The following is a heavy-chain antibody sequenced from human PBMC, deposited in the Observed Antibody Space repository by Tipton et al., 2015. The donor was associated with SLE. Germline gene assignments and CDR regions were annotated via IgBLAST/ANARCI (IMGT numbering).Heavy chain of an antibody. J-gene: IGHJ5*02. CDR1: GGSFSGYY. D-gene: IGHD6-19*01. V-gene: IGHV4-59*01. CDR2: IYYSGSI. Sequence: TLSLTCAVYGGSFSGYYWSWIRQPPGKGLEWIGYIYYSGSINYNSSLKSRVTISVDTSKNQFSLKLSSVTAADTAVYYCARGHSSGWSGWFDPWGQGTLVTVSS. CDR3: ARGHSSGWSGWFDP.